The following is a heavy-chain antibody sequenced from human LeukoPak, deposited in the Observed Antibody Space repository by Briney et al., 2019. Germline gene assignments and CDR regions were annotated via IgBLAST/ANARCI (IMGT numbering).Heavy chain of an antibody. Sequence: GGSLRLSCTASGFTFNNYAMTWVRQAPGKGLEWVSAITGSGASTNYADSVKGRFTISRDNSKNTIYLQMNSLRAEDTAKYYCAKRSSTSSGYFDFWGRGTLVTVSS. CDR2: ITGSGAST. J-gene: IGHJ4*02. V-gene: IGHV3-23*01. CDR1: GFTFNNYA. D-gene: IGHD3-22*01. CDR3: AKRSSTSSGYFDF.